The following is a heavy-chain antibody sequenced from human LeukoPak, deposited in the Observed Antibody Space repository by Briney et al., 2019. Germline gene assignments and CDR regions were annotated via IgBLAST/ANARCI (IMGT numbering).Heavy chain of an antibody. CDR2: IRYDGSNK. CDR3: AKDRGGYCSSTSCYPGDY. D-gene: IGHD2-2*01. J-gene: IGHJ4*02. Sequence: PGGSLRLSCAASGFTFSSYGMHWVRQAPGKGLEWVAFIRYDGSNKYYADSVKGRFTISRDNSKNTLYLQMNSLRAEDTAVYYCAKDRGGYCSSTSCYPGDYWGQGTLVTVSS. CDR1: GFTFSSYG. V-gene: IGHV3-30*02.